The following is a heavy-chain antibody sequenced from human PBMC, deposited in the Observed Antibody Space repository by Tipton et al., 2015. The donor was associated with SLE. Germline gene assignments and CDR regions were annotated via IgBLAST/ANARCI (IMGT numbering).Heavy chain of an antibody. Sequence: GLVKPSETLSLTCIVSGVSISSHYWSWIRQPPGKGLEWIGYIYYSGSTNYNPSLNSRVTVSVDTSTNQVSLKMTSVTVADTAVYYCARHEKGVGIIKSRWFDPWGQGDLVTV. CDR3: ARHEKGVGIIKSRWFDP. CDR2: IYYSGST. D-gene: IGHD1-14*01. V-gene: IGHV4-59*08. J-gene: IGHJ5*02. CDR1: GVSISSHY.